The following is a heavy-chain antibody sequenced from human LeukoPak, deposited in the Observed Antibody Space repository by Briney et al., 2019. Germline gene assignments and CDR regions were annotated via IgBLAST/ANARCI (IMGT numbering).Heavy chain of an antibody. CDR2: ISAENGNT. CDR3: ARTKAPPDPWAWFDP. V-gene: IGHV1-18*01. J-gene: IGHJ5*02. CDR1: GYTFINYG. Sequence: ASVKVSCKASGYTFINYGISWMRQAPGQGLEWMGWISAENGNTGYVENLQGRVTMTTDTSSSTVYMELRSLRPDDTAAYCARTKAPPDPWAWFDPWGQGTLVTV. D-gene: IGHD1-14*01.